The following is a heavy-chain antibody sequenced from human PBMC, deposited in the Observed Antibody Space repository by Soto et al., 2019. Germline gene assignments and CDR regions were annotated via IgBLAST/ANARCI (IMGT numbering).Heavy chain of an antibody. CDR3: AKDMLTTVTAQGFDP. Sequence: QVPLVESGGGVVQPGRSLRLSCAASGFTFSSYGMHWVRQAPGKGLEWVAVISYDGSNKYYADSVKGRFTISRDNSKNTLYLQMNSLRAEDTAVYYCAKDMLTTVTAQGFDPWGQGTLVTVSS. CDR1: GFTFSSYG. V-gene: IGHV3-30*18. CDR2: ISYDGSNK. J-gene: IGHJ5*02. D-gene: IGHD4-17*01.